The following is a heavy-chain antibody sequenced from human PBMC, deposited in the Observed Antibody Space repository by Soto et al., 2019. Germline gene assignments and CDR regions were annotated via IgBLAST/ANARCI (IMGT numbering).Heavy chain of an antibody. CDR1: GFIFSTYG. V-gene: IGHV3-30*18. J-gene: IGHJ4*02. Sequence: PVGSLRLSCAASGFIFSTYGMYWVRQAPGKGLEWVAFISYDGSNTYYADSVKGRFTISRDNSKNTLYLQMNSLRAEDTAVYFCAKEMAYGYDSSFYGFDYWGQGTLVTVSS. CDR2: ISYDGSNT. CDR3: AKEMAYGYDSSFYGFDY. D-gene: IGHD3-22*01.